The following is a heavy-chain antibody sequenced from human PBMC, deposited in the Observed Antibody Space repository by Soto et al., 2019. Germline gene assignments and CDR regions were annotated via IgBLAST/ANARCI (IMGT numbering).Heavy chain of an antibody. J-gene: IGHJ6*02. D-gene: IGHD6-6*01. CDR3: ARVPIAARPDYYYYYGMDV. CDR2: TYYRSKWYN. Sequence: SQTLSLTCASSGGSVSSNSAAWNWIRQSPSRGLEWLGRTYYRSKWYNDYAVSVKSRITINPDTSKNQFSLQLNSVTPEDTAVYYCARVPIAARPDYYYYYGMDVWGQGTTVTVSS. CDR1: GGSVSSNSAA. V-gene: IGHV6-1*01.